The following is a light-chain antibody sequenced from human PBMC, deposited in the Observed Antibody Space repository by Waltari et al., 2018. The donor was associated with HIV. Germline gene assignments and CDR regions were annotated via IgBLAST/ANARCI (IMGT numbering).Light chain of an antibody. CDR1: SDNVGHQG. CDR2: GNN. CDR3: SAWDSSLTGWI. Sequence: AGLSQPPSLSTGLGQTATLTCTGNSDNVGHQGAAWLQHHQGLPPRLLSHGNNNRPSGVSDRFSTAMSGNTAFLTIRGLRSEDEADYFCSAWDSSLTGWIFGGGTQLAVL. V-gene: IGLV10-54*01. J-gene: IGLJ2*01.